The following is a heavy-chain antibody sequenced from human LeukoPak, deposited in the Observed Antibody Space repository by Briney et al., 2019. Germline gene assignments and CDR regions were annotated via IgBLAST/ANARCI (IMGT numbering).Heavy chain of an antibody. CDR3: ARRPAMDLYYFDY. D-gene: IGHD5-18*01. J-gene: IGHJ4*02. CDR2: INHSGST. Sequence: SETLSLTCAVYGGSFSGYYWSWIRQPPGKGLEWIGEINHSGSTNYNPSLKSRVTISVDTSKNQFSLKLSSVTAADTAVYYCARRPAMDLYYFDYWGQGTLVTVSS. V-gene: IGHV4-34*01. CDR1: GGSFSGYY.